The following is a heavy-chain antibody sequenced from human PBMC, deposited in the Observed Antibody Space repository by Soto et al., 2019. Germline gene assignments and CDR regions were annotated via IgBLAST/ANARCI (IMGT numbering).Heavy chain of an antibody. CDR1: GFTFSSYG. CDR3: ARGADYYYYYYMDV. V-gene: IGHV3-33*01. CDR2: IWYDGSNK. J-gene: IGHJ6*03. Sequence: QVQLVESGGGVVQPGRSLRLSCAASGFTFSSYGMHWVHQAPGKGLEWVAVIWYDGSNKYYADSVKGRFTISRDNSKNTLYLQMNSLRAEDTAVYYCARGADYYYYYYMDVWGKGTTVTVSS.